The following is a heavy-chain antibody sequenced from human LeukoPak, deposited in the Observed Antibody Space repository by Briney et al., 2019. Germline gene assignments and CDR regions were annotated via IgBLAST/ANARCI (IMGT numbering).Heavy chain of an antibody. Sequence: SQTLSLTCAISGDSVSSTSAARNWIRQSPSRGLEWLGRTYYRSKWYSDYAVSVRGRITVSPDTSTNQFSLQLNSVTPEDTAVYYCARYTSSWFFDSWGLGTLVTVSS. CDR2: TYYRSKWYS. D-gene: IGHD6-13*01. CDR1: GDSVSSTSAA. V-gene: IGHV6-1*01. J-gene: IGHJ4*02. CDR3: ARYTSSWFFDS.